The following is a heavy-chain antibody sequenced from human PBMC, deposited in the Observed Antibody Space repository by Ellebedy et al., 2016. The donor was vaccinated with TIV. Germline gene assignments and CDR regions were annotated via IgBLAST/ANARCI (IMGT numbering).Heavy chain of an antibody. Sequence: SVQVSCXASGGTFSSYAISWVRQAPGQGLEWMGGIIPIFGTANYAQKFQGRVTITADESTSTAYMELSSLRSEDTAVYYCARGLQSYDILTGYSYYFDYWGQGTLVTVSS. CDR1: GGTFSSYA. J-gene: IGHJ4*02. V-gene: IGHV1-69*13. CDR2: IIPIFGTA. CDR3: ARGLQSYDILTGYSYYFDY. D-gene: IGHD3-9*01.